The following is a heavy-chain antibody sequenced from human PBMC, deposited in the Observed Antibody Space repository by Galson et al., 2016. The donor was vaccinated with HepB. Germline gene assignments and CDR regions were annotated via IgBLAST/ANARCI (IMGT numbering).Heavy chain of an antibody. CDR1: GVSINSNNW. CDR3: ATFKPSPA. Sequence: ETLSLTCAVSGVSINSNNWWGWIRQAPGKGLEWIGYIDYTGSTYYNPSVKSRVTMSVDTSKNQVSLKLRSVTAADTAVYYCATFKPSPAWGQGTLVTVSS. V-gene: IGHV4-28*01. CDR2: IDYTGST. J-gene: IGHJ5*02.